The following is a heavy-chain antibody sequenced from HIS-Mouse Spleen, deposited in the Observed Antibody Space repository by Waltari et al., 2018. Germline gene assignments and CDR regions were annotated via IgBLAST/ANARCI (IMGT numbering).Heavy chain of an antibody. CDR3: ARSLPSPRRWYDWYFDL. CDR2: IYYSGRT. CDR1: GGTISSSSYY. J-gene: IGHJ2*01. V-gene: IGHV4-39*07. D-gene: IGHD6-13*01. Sequence: LQRQEGGPGGVKPSETGGGRGREEGGTISSSSYYWGWIRQPPGKGLEWIGSIYYSGRTYTAPSQQSRVTHTVDTSTTQFSLPLSSLPCPPPAVSSSARSLPSPRRWYDWYFDLWGRGPLVTVSS.